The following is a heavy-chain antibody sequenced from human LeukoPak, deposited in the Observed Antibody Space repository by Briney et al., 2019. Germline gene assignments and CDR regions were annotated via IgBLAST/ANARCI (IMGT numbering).Heavy chain of an antibody. J-gene: IGHJ3*02. CDR1: GFTVSSNY. D-gene: IGHD3-22*01. V-gene: IGHV3-66*01. Sequence: GGSLRLSCAASGFTVSSNYMSWVRQAPGKGLEWVSIIHIDGDTHYADSVKGRFTISRDNFKSTVYLQMNSLRSEDTAVYYCARDGLDSSGPVAFDIWGQGTMVTVSS. CDR3: ARDGLDSSGPVAFDI. CDR2: IHIDGDT.